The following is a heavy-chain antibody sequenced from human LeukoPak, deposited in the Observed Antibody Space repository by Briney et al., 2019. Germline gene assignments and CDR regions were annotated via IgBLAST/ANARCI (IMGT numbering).Heavy chain of an antibody. V-gene: IGHV4-59*01. J-gene: IGHJ6*02. CDR2: IYFSGDT. CDR3: ARDRWQLGRPYYYGMDV. Sequence: PSETLSLTCTVSGGSISSYYWSWIRQPPGKGLEWIGYIYFSGDTNYNPSLKSRLSISVDTSRNQFSLSLDSVTAADTAVYYCARDRWQLGRPYYYGMDVWGQGTTVTVSS. CDR1: GGSISSYY. D-gene: IGHD4-23*01.